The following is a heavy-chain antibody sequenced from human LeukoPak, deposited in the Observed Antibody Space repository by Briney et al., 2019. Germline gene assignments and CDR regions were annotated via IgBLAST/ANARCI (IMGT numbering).Heavy chain of an antibody. Sequence: PGRSLRLSCAASGFIFSSYGMHWVRQAPGKGLEWVAVISYVGSDKYYTDSVRGRFTISRDNSKTTLYLQMNSLRTEDTAVYYCAKGGEMGTIRGYFDYLGQGTLDPVSS. J-gene: IGHJ4*02. D-gene: IGHD5-24*01. CDR3: AKGGEMGTIRGYFDY. V-gene: IGHV3-30*18. CDR2: ISYVGSDK. CDR1: GFIFSSYG.